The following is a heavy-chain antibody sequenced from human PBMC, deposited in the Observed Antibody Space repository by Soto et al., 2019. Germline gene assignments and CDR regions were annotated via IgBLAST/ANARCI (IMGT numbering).Heavy chain of an antibody. D-gene: IGHD3-22*01. CDR2: IKQDGSEK. V-gene: IGHV3-7*03. CDR3: ARDSKELYYYDSSGYYSSPVDY. J-gene: IGHJ4*02. CDR1: GFTFSSYW. Sequence: GGSLRLSCAASGFTFSSYWMSWVRQAPGKGLEWVANIKQDGSEKYYVDSVKGRFTISRDNAKNSLYLQMNSLRAEDTAVYYCARDSKELYYYDSSGYYSSPVDYWGQGTLVTVSS.